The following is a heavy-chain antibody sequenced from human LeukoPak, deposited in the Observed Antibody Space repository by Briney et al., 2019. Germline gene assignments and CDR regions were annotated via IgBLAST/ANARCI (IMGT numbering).Heavy chain of an antibody. CDR1: GFTFGGST. CDR2: IRSKVNSYAT. CDR3: IRPERRSEAAYPDAFDI. J-gene: IGHJ3*02. V-gene: IGHV3-73*01. D-gene: IGHD6-13*01. Sequence: PGGSLRLSCAASGFTFGGSTMHWVRQPSGKGLEWVGRIRSKVNSYATAYAASVKGRFTISRDDSKNMAYLQMNSLKTEDTAVYYCIRPERRSEAAYPDAFDIWGQGTMVTVSS.